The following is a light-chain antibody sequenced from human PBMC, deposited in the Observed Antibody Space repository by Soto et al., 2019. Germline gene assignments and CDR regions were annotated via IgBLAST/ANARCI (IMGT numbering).Light chain of an antibody. CDR2: GAS. Sequence: EIVLTQSPGTLSLSPGERATLSCRASQSVSSSYLAWYQQKPGQAPRLLIYGASSRATGITDRFSGSGSGTDFTLTISSLEPEDFAVYYCQQYGSSPRTFGQGTKLEIK. CDR1: QSVSSSY. J-gene: IGKJ2*01. V-gene: IGKV3-20*01. CDR3: QQYGSSPRT.